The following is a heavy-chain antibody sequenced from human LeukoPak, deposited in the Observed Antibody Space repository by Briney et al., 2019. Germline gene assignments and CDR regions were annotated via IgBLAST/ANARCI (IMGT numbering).Heavy chain of an antibody. J-gene: IGHJ4*02. Sequence: GGSLRLSCAASRLTFSSFAMSWVRQPPGKGLEWVSAISGSGDSTYYADSVKGRFTISRDNSKNTLYLQMNSLRAEDTAVYYCAKSRSSGSYYDPFDYWGQGALVTVPS. D-gene: IGHD1-26*01. CDR3: AKSRSSGSYYDPFDY. CDR1: RLTFSSFA. V-gene: IGHV3-23*01. CDR2: ISGSGDST.